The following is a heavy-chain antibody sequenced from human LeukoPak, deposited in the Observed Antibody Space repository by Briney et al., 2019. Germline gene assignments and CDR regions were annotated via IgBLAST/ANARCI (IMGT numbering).Heavy chain of an antibody. J-gene: IGHJ4*02. CDR1: GGSFSGYY. Sequence: SETLSLTCAVYGGSFSGYYWSWIRQPPGKGLEWIGEINHSGSTNYNPSLKSRVTISVDTSKNQFSLKLSSVTAADTAVYYCARTIHRVLWFGGAFDYWGQGTLVTVSS. CDR3: ARTIHRVLWFGGAFDY. D-gene: IGHD3-10*01. V-gene: IGHV4-34*01. CDR2: INHSGST.